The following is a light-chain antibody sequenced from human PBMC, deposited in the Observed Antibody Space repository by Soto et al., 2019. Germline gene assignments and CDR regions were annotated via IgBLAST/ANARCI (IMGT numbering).Light chain of an antibody. CDR1: SGHSGYI. V-gene: IGLV4-60*02. Sequence: QLVLTQSSSASASLGSSVRLTCTLSSGHSGYIIAWHQQQPGKAPRYFMKLEGSGTYNKGGGVPDRFSGSSSGADRYLTISNLQFEDEADYYCETWDSKTHVFGTGTKLTVL. CDR3: ETWDSKTHV. J-gene: IGLJ1*01. CDR2: LEGSGTY.